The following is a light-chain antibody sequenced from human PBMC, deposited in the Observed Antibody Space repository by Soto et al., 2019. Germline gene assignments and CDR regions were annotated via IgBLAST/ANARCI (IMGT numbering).Light chain of an antibody. V-gene: IGLV2-14*01. CDR3: SSYTSSSTYV. Sequence: QSVLTQPPSASGSPGQSVSISCTGSSSDLGNHNYVSWYQQHPGKAPKLMIYEVSNRPSGVSNRFSGSKSGNTASLTISGLQAEDEADYYCSSYTSSSTYVFGTGTKLTVL. J-gene: IGLJ1*01. CDR1: SSDLGNHNY. CDR2: EVS.